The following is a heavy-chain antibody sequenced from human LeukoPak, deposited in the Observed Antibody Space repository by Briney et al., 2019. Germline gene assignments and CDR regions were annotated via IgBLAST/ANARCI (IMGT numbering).Heavy chain of an antibody. Sequence: AETLPLTCTVSGGSISSYFLSWIRQPAGKGLEWIGRVHTSGTTDYNPSLKSRVTMSVDTSKKQFSLKLSSVTAADTAAYYCARSRGDNGWYNFDYWGQGTLATVSS. V-gene: IGHV4-4*07. CDR2: VHTSGTT. D-gene: IGHD6-19*01. CDR3: ARSRGDNGWYNFDY. CDR1: GGSISSYF. J-gene: IGHJ4*02.